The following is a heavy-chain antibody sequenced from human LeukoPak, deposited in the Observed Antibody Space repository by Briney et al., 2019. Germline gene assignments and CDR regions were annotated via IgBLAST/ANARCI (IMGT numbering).Heavy chain of an antibody. D-gene: IGHD4-17*01. J-gene: IGHJ3*02. V-gene: IGHV4-59*11. CDR3: ARDLVTVTKGFDI. CDR1: GDSFSSHY. Sequence: PSETLSLTCAVSGDSFSSHYWTWIRQPPGKGLERIGYISYIGRTNYNPSLKSRVTISIDTSKNQFSLKLTSVTAADTAVYYCARDLVTVTKGFDIWGQGTMVSVSS. CDR2: ISYIGRT.